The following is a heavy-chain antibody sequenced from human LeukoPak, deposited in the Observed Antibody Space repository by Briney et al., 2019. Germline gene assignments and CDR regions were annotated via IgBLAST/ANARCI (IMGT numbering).Heavy chain of an antibody. V-gene: IGHV1-69*06. D-gene: IGHD6-19*01. CDR2: IIPIFGTA. CDR1: GGTFSSYA. J-gene: IGHJ4*02. Sequence: SVKVSCKASGGTFSSYAISWVRQAPGQGLEWMGGIIPIFGTANYAQKFQGRVTITADKSTSTAYVELSSLRSEDTAVYYCARSGRIAVAGDLDYWGQGTLVTVSS. CDR3: ARSGRIAVAGDLDY.